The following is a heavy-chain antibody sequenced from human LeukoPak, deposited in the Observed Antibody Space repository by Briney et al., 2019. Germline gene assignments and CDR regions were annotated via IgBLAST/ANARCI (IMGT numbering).Heavy chain of an antibody. CDR3: AKDLRRIAAAGTFQDY. CDR1: GFTFSSYG. D-gene: IGHD6-13*01. J-gene: IGHJ4*02. Sequence: GGSLRLSCAASGFTFSSYGMHWVRQAPGEGLEWGAGISYDGSNKYYADSVKGRFTISRDNSKNTLYLQMNSLRAEDTAVYYCAKDLRRIAAAGTFQDYWGQGTLVTVSS. CDR2: ISYDGSNK. V-gene: IGHV3-30*18.